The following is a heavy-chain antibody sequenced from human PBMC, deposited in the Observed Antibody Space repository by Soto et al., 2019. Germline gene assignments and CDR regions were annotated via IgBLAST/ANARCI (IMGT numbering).Heavy chain of an antibody. D-gene: IGHD3-10*01. CDR2: INHSGST. CDR1: FGSFSGYY. CDR3: ARAAKRRYGSGSSDLNY. V-gene: IGHV4-34*01. J-gene: IGHJ4*02. Sequence: PSETLSLTCSFYFGSFSGYYLSLILQPPFKGLEWIGEINHSGSTNYNPSLKSRVTISVDTSKNQFSLKLSSVTAADTAVYYCARAAKRRYGSGSSDLNYWGQGTLVTVSS.